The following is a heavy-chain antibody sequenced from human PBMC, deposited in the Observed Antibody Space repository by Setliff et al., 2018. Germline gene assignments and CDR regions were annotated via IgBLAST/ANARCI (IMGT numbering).Heavy chain of an antibody. Sequence: ASVKVSCKASGGIFSRYVISWVRQAPGQGLEWMGGIIPTFGTANYAQKFQGRITITADESTSTAYMELSSLGSEDTAVYYCAGWQPLVRKYYYYMDVWGKGTTVTVSS. D-gene: IGHD6-13*01. CDR2: IIPTFGTA. CDR3: AGWQPLVRKYYYYMDV. J-gene: IGHJ6*03. V-gene: IGHV1-69*13. CDR1: GGIFSRYV.